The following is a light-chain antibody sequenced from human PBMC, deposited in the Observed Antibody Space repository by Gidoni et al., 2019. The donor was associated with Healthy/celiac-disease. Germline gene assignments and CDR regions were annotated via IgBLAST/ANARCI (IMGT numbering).Light chain of an antibody. V-gene: IGKV3-20*01. Sequence: EVLLTQSPGTLSLSPGERATLSCRASQSVSSSYLAWYQQKTGQAPRLLIYGATSRATGIPDRFSGSGSGTDFTLTISRLEPEDFAVYYCQQYGSSLLVTFGGGTKVEIK. J-gene: IGKJ4*02. CDR2: GAT. CDR1: QSVSSSY. CDR3: QQYGSSLLVT.